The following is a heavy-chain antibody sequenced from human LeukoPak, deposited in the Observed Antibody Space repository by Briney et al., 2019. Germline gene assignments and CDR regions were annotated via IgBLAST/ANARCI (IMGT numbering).Heavy chain of an antibody. V-gene: IGHV1-69*05. D-gene: IGHD4-23*01. CDR2: IIPIFGTA. Sequence: SVKVSCKASGGTFSSYAISWVRQAPGQGLEWMGGIIPIFGTANYAQKFQGRVTITTDESTSTAYMELSSLRSEDTAVYYCARGIGGRHYGGDLFDYWGQGTLVTVSS. CDR1: GGTFSSYA. J-gene: IGHJ4*02. CDR3: ARGIGGRHYGGDLFDY.